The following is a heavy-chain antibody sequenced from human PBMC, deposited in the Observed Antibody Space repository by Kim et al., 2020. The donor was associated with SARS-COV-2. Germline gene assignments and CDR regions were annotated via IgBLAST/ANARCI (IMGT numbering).Heavy chain of an antibody. CDR3: TKRAAGWNFDY. V-gene: IGHV3-23*01. J-gene: IGHJ4*02. D-gene: IGHD6-25*01. Sequence: SVMGRFTISSNKPKNTIYLQMNSLRAEDTAMYYCTKRAAGWNFDYWGQGTLVTVSS.